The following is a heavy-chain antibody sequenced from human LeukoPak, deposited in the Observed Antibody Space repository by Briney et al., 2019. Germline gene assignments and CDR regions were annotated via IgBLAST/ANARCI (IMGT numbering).Heavy chain of an antibody. J-gene: IGHJ6*03. CDR3: ARQHDPYYYYYIDV. CDR1: GFSISNGYY. Sequence: PSETLSLTCVASGFSISNGYYWVWIREPPGRGLEWIGSLYHSDSAYYNTSLRSRVSMSVDMSKNQFSLTLSFVTAADTAVYYCARQHDPYYYYYIDVWGSGTTVTVSS. CDR2: LYHSDSA. D-gene: IGHD3-3*01. V-gene: IGHV4-38-2*01.